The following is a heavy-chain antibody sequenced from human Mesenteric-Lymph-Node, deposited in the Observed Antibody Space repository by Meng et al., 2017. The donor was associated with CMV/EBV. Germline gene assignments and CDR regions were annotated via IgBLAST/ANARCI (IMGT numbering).Heavy chain of an antibody. D-gene: IGHD5-18*01. CDR3: ARVGGYSYDYYYGMDV. Sequence: GESLKISCAASGFTFSSYAMHWVRQAPGKGLEWVAVISYDGSNKYYADSVKGRFTISRDNSKNTLYLQMNSLRAEDTAVYYCARVGGYSYDYYYGMDVWGQGTTVTVSS. J-gene: IGHJ6*02. CDR2: ISYDGSNK. CDR1: GFTFSSYA. V-gene: IGHV3-30*04.